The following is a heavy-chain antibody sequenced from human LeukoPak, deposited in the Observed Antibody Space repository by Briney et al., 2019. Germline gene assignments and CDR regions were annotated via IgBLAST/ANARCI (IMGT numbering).Heavy chain of an antibody. Sequence: GGSLRLSCATSRVTFRNYAMSWVRQAPGKGLEWVSCISNSGGTTYHADSVKGRFAISRDTSKNTLYLQMNSLRVEDTAVYYCAKTSPGYTYGLLDYWGQGTLVTVSS. CDR2: ISNSGGTT. CDR3: AKTSPGYTYGLLDY. J-gene: IGHJ4*02. D-gene: IGHD5-18*01. CDR1: RVTFRNYA. V-gene: IGHV3-23*01.